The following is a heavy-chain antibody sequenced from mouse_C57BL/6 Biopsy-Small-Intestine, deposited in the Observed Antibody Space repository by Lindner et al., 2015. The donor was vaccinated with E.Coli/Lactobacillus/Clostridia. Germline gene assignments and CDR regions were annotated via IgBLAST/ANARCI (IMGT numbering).Heavy chain of an antibody. CDR2: IIPSSGYT. Sequence: VQLQESGAELARPGASVKMSCKASGYTFTSYTMHWIKQRPGQGLEWIGYIIPSSGYTKYNQKFKDKATLTADKSSSTAYMQLSSLTSEDSAAYYCARRTYSNYEGAMDYWGQGTSVTVSS. CDR3: ARRTYSNYEGAMDY. J-gene: IGHJ4*01. CDR1: GYTFTSYT. D-gene: IGHD2-5*01. V-gene: IGHV1-4*01.